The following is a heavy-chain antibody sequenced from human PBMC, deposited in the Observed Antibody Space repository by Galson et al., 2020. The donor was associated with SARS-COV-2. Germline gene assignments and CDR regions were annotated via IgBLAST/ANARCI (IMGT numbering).Heavy chain of an antibody. CDR3: ASYSSSWFTKIPGNYYYYYGMDV. V-gene: IGHV1-2*02. Sequence: ASVKVSCKASGYTFTGYYMHWVRQAPGQGLEWMGWINPNSGGTNYAQKFQGRVTMTRDTSISTAYMELSRLRSDDTAVYYCASYSSSWFTKIPGNYYYYYGMDVWGQGTTVTVSS. J-gene: IGHJ6*02. D-gene: IGHD6-13*01. CDR1: GYTFTGYY. CDR2: INPNSGGT.